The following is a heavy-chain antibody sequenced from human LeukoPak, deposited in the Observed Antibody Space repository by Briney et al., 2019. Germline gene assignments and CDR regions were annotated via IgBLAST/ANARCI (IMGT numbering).Heavy chain of an antibody. CDR1: GGTFSSYA. J-gene: IGHJ5*02. CDR3: ARVSGDYDFWSGYYNANWFDP. CDR2: IIPIFGTA. V-gene: IGHV1-69*13. D-gene: IGHD3-3*01. Sequence: SVKVSCKASGGTFSSYAISWVRQVPGQGLEWMGGIIPIFGTANYAQKFQGRVTITADESTSTAYMELSSLRSEDTAVYYCARVSGDYDFWSGYYNANWFDPWGQGTLVTVSS.